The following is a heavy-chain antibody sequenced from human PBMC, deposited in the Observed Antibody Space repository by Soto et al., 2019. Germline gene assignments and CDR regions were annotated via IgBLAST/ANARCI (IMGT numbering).Heavy chain of an antibody. CDR3: ARQIVRGYSGYEQFHASDY. V-gene: IGHV5-51*01. Sequence: PGESLKISCKGSGYSFSTYWIAWVRQMPGKGLEWMGIIFPSDSDTRYSPSFQGQVTTAADKSISTAYLQWSSLKASDTAMYYCARQIVRGYSGYEQFHASDYWGQGTQVNVSS. CDR2: IFPSDSDT. D-gene: IGHD5-12*01. J-gene: IGHJ4*02. CDR1: GYSFSTYW.